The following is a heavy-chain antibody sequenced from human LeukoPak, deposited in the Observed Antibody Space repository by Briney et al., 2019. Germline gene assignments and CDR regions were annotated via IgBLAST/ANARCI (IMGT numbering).Heavy chain of an antibody. J-gene: IGHJ5*02. Sequence: GKSLKISCKGSGYSFTSYWISWVRQMPGKGLEWMGRIDPSDSYTNYSPSFQGHVTISADKSISTAYLQWSSLKASDTAMYYCARHTGGSSWFDPWGQGTLVTASS. CDR2: IDPSDSYT. V-gene: IGHV5-10-1*01. CDR3: ARHTGGSSWFDP. CDR1: GYSFTSYW. D-gene: IGHD1-26*01.